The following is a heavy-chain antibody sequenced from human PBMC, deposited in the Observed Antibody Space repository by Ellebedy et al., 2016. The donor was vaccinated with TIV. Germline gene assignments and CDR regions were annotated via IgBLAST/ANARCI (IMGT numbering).Heavy chain of an antibody. V-gene: IGHV4-30-4*01. J-gene: IGHJ3*01. CDR1: GGSMISDDHY. CDR3: ARGGGDRPHALDV. Sequence: MPSETLSLTCTVSGGSMISDDHYWSWVRQPHGKGLEWIGYIYYSGTTYYTPSLKHRLTMSVDKSKSQVSLKLTSVTATDTAVYYCARGGGDRPHALDVWGQGTKVTVSS. D-gene: IGHD3-10*01. CDR2: IYYSGTT.